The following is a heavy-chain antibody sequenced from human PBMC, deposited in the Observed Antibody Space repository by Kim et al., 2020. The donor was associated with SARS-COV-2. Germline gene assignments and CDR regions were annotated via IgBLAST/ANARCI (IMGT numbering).Heavy chain of an antibody. CDR1: GGSISSYY. D-gene: IGHD3-22*01. V-gene: IGHV4-59*01. J-gene: IGHJ6*02. CDR3: ARDSYYYDSSGSSYYGMDV. CDR2: IYYSGRT. Sequence: SETLSLTCTVSGGSISSYYWSWIRQPPGKGLEWIGYIYYSGRTNYNPSLKSRVTISVDTSKNQFSLKLSSVTAADTAVYYCARDSYYYDSSGSSYYGMDVWGQGTTVTVSS.